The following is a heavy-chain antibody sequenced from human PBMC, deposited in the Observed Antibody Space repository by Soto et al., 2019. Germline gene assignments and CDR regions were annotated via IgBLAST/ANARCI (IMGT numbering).Heavy chain of an antibody. CDR2: ISYDGATQ. CDR1: GLTFNTSG. D-gene: IGHD2-21*02. CDR3: ATKARVTNYLYYGMDV. J-gene: IGHJ6*02. Sequence: QVQLVESGGGVVQPGASLRLSCEVSGLTFNTSGMHWVRQAPGKGLEWLAVISYDGATQYYGDTVKGRFTISRDNSKNTLFLYMGRLRAEDTAMYYCATKARVTNYLYYGMDVWGLGTTVTVSS. V-gene: IGHV3-30*03.